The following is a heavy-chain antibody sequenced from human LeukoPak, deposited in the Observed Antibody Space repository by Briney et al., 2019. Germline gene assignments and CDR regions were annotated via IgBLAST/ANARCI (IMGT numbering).Heavy chain of an antibody. Sequence: SVKVSCKASGGTFSSYAISWVRQAPGQGLEWMGGIIPIFGTANYAQKFQGRVTITADESTSTAYMELSGLRSEDTAVYYCARDSHAGNYDFWSGYPSWGMDVWGQGTTVTVSS. CDR3: ARDSHAGNYDFWSGYPSWGMDV. D-gene: IGHD3-3*01. J-gene: IGHJ6*02. V-gene: IGHV1-69*01. CDR1: GGTFSSYA. CDR2: IIPIFGTA.